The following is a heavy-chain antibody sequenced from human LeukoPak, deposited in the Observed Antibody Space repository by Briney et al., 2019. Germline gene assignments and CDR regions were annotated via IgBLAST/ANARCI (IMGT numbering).Heavy chain of an antibody. CDR3: AREGGGGYCSSTSCHPPFDY. V-gene: IGHV3-21*01. J-gene: IGHJ4*02. CDR2: ISSSSSYI. Sequence: GGSLRLPCAASGFTFSSYSMNWVRQAPGKGLEWVSSISSSSSYIYYADSVKGRFTISRDNAKNSLYLQMNSLRAEDTAVYYCAREGGGGYCSSTSCHPPFDYWGQGTLVTVSS. CDR1: GFTFSSYS. D-gene: IGHD2-2*01.